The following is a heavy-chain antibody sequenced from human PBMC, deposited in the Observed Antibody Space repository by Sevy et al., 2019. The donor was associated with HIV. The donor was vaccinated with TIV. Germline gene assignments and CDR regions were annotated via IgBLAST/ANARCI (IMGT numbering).Heavy chain of an antibody. J-gene: IGHJ4*02. CDR1: GFTFSSYS. V-gene: IGHV3-21*01. CDR2: ISGLNNYI. D-gene: IGHD6-19*01. Sequence: GGSLRLACAASGFTFSSYSMNWVRQAPGKGLEWVSYISGLNNYIYYADSVRGRFTISRDNAKNSLYLQMNSLRAEDTAVEYCARGASSGWDYFDYWGQGTLVTVSS. CDR3: ARGASSGWDYFDY.